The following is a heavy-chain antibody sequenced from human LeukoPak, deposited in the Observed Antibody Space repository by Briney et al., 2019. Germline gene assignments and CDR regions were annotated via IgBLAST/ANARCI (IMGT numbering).Heavy chain of an antibody. V-gene: IGHV3-30*18. CDR1: GFTFSSYG. Sequence: GSLRLSCAASGFTFSSYGMHWVRQAPGKGLEWVAVISYDGSNKYYADSVKGRFTISRDNSKNTLYLQMNSLRAEDTAVYYCAKGAWDYWGQGTLVTVSS. CDR2: ISYDGSNK. CDR3: AKGAWDY. J-gene: IGHJ4*02.